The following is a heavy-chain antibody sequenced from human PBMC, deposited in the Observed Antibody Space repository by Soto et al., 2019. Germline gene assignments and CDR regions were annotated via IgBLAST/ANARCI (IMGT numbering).Heavy chain of an antibody. J-gene: IGHJ4*02. CDR2: IIPIFGTP. D-gene: IGHD6-19*01. Sequence: ASVKVSCKDSGGTSRNYVISWVRQAPGQGLEWMGGIIPIFGTPTYAQKFQGRVTITADDSTSAAYMELRSLKTEDTAVYYCTTVDPGYNRGWSGSFYYFDNRGQGALVTVPS. CDR1: GGTSRNYV. V-gene: IGHV1-69*13. CDR3: TTVDPGYNRGWSGSFYYFDN.